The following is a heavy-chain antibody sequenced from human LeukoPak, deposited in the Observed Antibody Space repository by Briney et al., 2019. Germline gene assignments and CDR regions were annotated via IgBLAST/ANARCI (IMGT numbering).Heavy chain of an antibody. CDR1: GFTFSSYS. V-gene: IGHV3-21*01. J-gene: IGHJ4*02. D-gene: IGHD2-15*01. CDR2: ISSSSSYI. CDR3: ARATRGVASDFDY. Sequence: GGSLRLSCAASGFTFSSYSMNWVRQAPGKGLEWVSSISSSSSYIFYADSVKGRFTISRDNAKNSLYLQMNSLRAEDTAVYYCARATRGVASDFDYWGQGTLVTVSS.